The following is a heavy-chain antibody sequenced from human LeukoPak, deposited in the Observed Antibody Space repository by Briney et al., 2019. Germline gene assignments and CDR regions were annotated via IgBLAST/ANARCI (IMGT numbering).Heavy chain of an antibody. CDR2: INPSGGST. Sequence: ASVKVSCKASGGTFSSYAISWVRQAPGQGLEWMGIINPSGGSTSYAQKFQGRVTMTRDMSTSTVYMELSSLRSEDTAVYYCARPAYGDYVEGLSLDYWGQGTLVTVSS. CDR3: ARPAYGDYVEGLSLDY. V-gene: IGHV1-46*01. CDR1: GGTFSSYA. J-gene: IGHJ4*02. D-gene: IGHD4-17*01.